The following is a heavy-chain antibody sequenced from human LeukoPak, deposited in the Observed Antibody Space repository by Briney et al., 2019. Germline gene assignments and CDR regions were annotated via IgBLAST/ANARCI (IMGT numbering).Heavy chain of an antibody. CDR3: PTAEAYTSWWKV. D-gene: IGHD3-16*01. Sequence: GASVKVSCKASGYKFIDDYMHWVRQAPGQGLEFMGWINPDSGFTNYAQKFKGRVTMTRDTSISTAYLQVRSLTSDDTAVYCAPTAEAYTSWWKVWRQGPLVSVSS. CDR1: GYKFIDDY. J-gene: IGHJ4*02. CDR2: INPDSGFT. V-gene: IGHV1-2*02.